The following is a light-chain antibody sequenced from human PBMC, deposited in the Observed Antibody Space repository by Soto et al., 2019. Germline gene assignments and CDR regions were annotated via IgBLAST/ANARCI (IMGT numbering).Light chain of an antibody. CDR1: QGISSY. V-gene: IGKV1-9*01. CDR3: QQLNSYPFLT. Sequence: DIPLTQSPSFLSASVGDRVTITCRASQGISSYLAWYQQKPGKAPKLLIYAASTLQSGVPSRFSGSGSGTEFTLTISSLQPEDFATYYCQQLNSYPFLTFGGGTTVEIK. J-gene: IGKJ4*01. CDR2: AAS.